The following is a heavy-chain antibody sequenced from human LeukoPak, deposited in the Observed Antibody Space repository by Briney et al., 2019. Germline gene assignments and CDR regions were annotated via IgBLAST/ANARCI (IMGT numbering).Heavy chain of an antibody. Sequence: SETLSLTCAVYGGSFSGYYWSWIRQPPGKGLEWIGEINHSGSTNYNPSLKSRVTISVDTSKNQFSLKLSSVTAADTAVYYCARDRARIQQWPLGMDYWGQGTLVTVSP. V-gene: IGHV4-34*01. CDR1: GGSFSGYY. J-gene: IGHJ4*02. CDR2: INHSGST. CDR3: ARDRARIQQWPLGMDY. D-gene: IGHD5-18*01.